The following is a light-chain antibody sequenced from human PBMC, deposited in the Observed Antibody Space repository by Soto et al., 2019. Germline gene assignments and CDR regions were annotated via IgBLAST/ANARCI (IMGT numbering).Light chain of an antibody. Sequence: ESVMTQSPGTLSLSPGERATLSCRASQSVADNLAWFQQKPGQGPRLLIYGASTRATGIPARFSGSGSETDFTLTVSSLRSEDSAVYYCQQYNYWPITFGQGTRLEIK. V-gene: IGKV3-15*01. J-gene: IGKJ5*01. CDR2: GAS. CDR3: QQYNYWPIT. CDR1: QSVADN.